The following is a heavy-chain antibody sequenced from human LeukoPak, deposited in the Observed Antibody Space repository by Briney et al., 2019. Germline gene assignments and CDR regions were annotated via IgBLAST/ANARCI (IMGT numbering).Heavy chain of an antibody. CDR2: INHSGST. CDR3: ARAYPLTGFDY. CDR1: GGSFSGYY. Sequence: SETLSLTCAVYGGSFSGYYWSWIRQPPGKGLEWIGEINHSGSTSYNPSLKSRVTISVDTSKNQFSLKLSSVTAADTAVYYCARAYPLTGFDYWGQGTLVTVSS. V-gene: IGHV4-34*01. D-gene: IGHD3-9*01. J-gene: IGHJ4*02.